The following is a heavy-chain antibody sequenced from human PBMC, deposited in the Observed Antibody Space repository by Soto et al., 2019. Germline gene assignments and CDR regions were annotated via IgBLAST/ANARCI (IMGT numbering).Heavy chain of an antibody. CDR1: GYTFSTHG. Sequence: APVKAFCKVSGYTFSTHGFSGVRQAPGQVLEWMGRTGVHKGVTNFAQHWLGRVTISTDTPTTTSYMALRSLTSDDMAVYLCARNWVGAEGFDPWGQGTVGTVSS. CDR2: TGVHKGVT. J-gene: IGHJ5*02. D-gene: IGHD2-15*01. V-gene: IGHV1-18*03. CDR3: ARNWVGAEGFDP.